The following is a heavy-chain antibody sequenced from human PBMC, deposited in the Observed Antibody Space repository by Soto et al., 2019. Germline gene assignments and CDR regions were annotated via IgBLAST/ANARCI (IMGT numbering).Heavy chain of an antibody. J-gene: IGHJ6*03. V-gene: IGHV4-39*01. CDR2: IYYSGST. D-gene: IGHD3-10*01. CDR1: GGSISSSSSY. CDR3: ARATNRFGELFNYYYMDV. Sequence: SETRSLACTVSGGSISSSSSYWGWIRQPPGKGQERIGSIYYSGSTYYNPSLKSRVTISVDTSKNQFSLKLSSVTAADTAVYYCARATNRFGELFNYYYMDVWGKGTTVTVSS.